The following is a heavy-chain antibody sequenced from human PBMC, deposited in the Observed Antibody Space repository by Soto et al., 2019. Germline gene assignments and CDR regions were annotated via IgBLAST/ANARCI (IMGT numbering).Heavy chain of an antibody. CDR2: INPSGGST. J-gene: IGHJ4*02. V-gene: IGHV1-46*01. Sequence: QVQLVQSGAEVKKPGASVKVSCKASGYTFTDYYIHWVRQAPGQGLEWMGMINPSGGSTDYAQKFRGSVTMTRETSAATVYMELSRLRSEDTAVYYCARPPFPACIIAVFYPFDSWAQGTLVTVSS. CDR1: GYTFTDYY. D-gene: IGHD2-8*01. CDR3: ARPPFPACIIAVFYPFDS.